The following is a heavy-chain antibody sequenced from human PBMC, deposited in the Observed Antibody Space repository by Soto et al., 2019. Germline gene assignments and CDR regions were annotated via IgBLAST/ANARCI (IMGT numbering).Heavy chain of an antibody. V-gene: IGHV4-30-4*01. Sequence: SETLSLTCTVSGGSISSGDYYWRWIRQPPGKGLEWIGYIYYSGSTYYNPSLKSRVTISVDTSKNQFSLKLSSVTAADTAVYYCARYMTTVTTRYFDYWGQGTLVTVSS. J-gene: IGHJ4*02. CDR1: GGSISSGDYY. CDR3: ARYMTTVTTRYFDY. CDR2: IYYSGST. D-gene: IGHD4-4*01.